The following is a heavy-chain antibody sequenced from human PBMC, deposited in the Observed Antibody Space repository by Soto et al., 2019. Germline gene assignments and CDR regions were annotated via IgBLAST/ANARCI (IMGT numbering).Heavy chain of an antibody. D-gene: IGHD3-10*01. J-gene: IGHJ4*02. Sequence: PGGSLRLSCAASGFTFSSYGMHWVRQAPGKGLEWVAVISYDGSNKYYADSVKGRFTISRDNSKNTLYLQMNSLRAEDTAVYYCAKSPTARGLSPYYFDYWGQGTLVTVS. V-gene: IGHV3-30*18. CDR2: ISYDGSNK. CDR3: AKSPTARGLSPYYFDY. CDR1: GFTFSSYG.